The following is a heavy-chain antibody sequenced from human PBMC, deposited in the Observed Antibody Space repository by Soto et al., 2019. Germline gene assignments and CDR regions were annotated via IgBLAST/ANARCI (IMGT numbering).Heavy chain of an antibody. V-gene: IGHV3-33*01. CDR3: ARDKAAAAKGVHFDY. D-gene: IGHD6-13*01. CDR2: VWHDGKYK. CDR1: GFIFNNYG. Sequence: GGSLRLSCATSGFIFNNYGMHWVRQAPGKGLEWVAVVWHDGKYKYYADSVRGRFTISRDKSNNTVFLQMDSLRAEDTAVYYCARDKAAAAKGVHFDYWGQGSLVTVSS. J-gene: IGHJ4*02.